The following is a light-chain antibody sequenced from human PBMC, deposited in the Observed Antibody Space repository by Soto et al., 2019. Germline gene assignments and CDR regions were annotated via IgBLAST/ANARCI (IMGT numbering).Light chain of an antibody. J-gene: IGKJ1*01. Sequence: EIVLTQSPCTLSLSPGERATLSCRASQSVSINYLAWYQQKPGQAPRLLIYGASNRATGIPDRFRGSGSGTDFSLTISRLEPEDFAVYYCQQYGSSRTFGQGTKVDIK. V-gene: IGKV3-20*01. CDR1: QSVSINY. CDR3: QQYGSSRT. CDR2: GAS.